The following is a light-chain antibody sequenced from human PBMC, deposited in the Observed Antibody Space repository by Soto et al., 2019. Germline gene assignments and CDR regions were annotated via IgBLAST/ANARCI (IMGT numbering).Light chain of an antibody. CDR3: SPYTRSCTLV. V-gene: IGLV2-14*01. CDR2: DVS. Sequence: QSALTQPASVSGSPGQSITISCTGTSSDVGGYNYVSWYQQHPGKAPKLMIYDVSNRPSGVSNRFSGSQSGNTASLTFSALQPEDGADFYCSPYTRSCTLVFGGGTKLTVL. J-gene: IGLJ2*01. CDR1: SSDVGGYNY.